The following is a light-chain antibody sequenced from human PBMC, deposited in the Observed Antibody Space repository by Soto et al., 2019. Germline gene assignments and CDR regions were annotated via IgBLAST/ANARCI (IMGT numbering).Light chain of an antibody. CDR1: SSDVGGYNY. V-gene: IGLV2-8*01. CDR2: EVN. CDR3: SSYAGSSNV. Sequence: QSALTQPRSVSGSPGQSVVISCTGTSSDVGGYNYVSWYQQHPGKAPKLMIYEVNKRPSGVPDRFSGSKSGNTASLTVSGLQAEDEADYYCSSYAGSSNVFGTGTKLTVL. J-gene: IGLJ1*01.